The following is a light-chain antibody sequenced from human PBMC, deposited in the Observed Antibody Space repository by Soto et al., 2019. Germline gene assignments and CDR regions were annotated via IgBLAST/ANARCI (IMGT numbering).Light chain of an antibody. V-gene: IGKV3-15*01. CDR2: VAS. J-gene: IGKJ4*01. Sequence: EIVMTQSPATLSVSPGERATLSCRASQSVSSNLAWYQQKPGQTRKLLLYVASTRATGIPARFSGSESGTEFTLTSSSLQSEEFSVYYCQQYNVWPLAFGGGTKVEFK. CDR3: QQYNVWPLA. CDR1: QSVSSN.